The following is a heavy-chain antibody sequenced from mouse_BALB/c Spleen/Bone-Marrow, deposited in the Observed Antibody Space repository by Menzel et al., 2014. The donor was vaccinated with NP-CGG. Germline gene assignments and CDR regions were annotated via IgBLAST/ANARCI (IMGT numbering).Heavy chain of an antibody. CDR2: IWSGGST. J-gene: IGHJ4*01. D-gene: IGHD1-2*01. CDR1: GFSLTSYG. CDR3: ARNSHYYGYYYAMDY. V-gene: IGHV2-2*02. Sequence: QVHVKQSGPGLVQPSQSLPITCTVSGFSLTSYGVHWVRQSPGKGLEWLGVIWSGGSTDYNAAFISRLSISKDNSKSQVFFKMNSLQANDTAIYYCARNSHYYGYYYAMDYWGQGTSVTVSS.